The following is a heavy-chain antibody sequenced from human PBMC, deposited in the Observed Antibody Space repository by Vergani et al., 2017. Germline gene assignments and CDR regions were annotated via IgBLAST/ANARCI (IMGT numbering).Heavy chain of an antibody. V-gene: IGHV3-23*01. CDR3: AKVCGSTSCPYGGGAFDV. J-gene: IGHJ3*01. Sequence: QLFESGGGLIQPGGSLRLSCAASGFTFNSYAMTLVRQAPGKGLEWVSGINNNGGSTYYADSVKGRFTIYRDNSKNTLSLQMTDLRAEDTATYYCAKVCGSTSCPYGGGAFDVWGHGTMVTVSS. CDR1: GFTFNSYA. D-gene: IGHD2-2*01. CDR2: INNNGGST.